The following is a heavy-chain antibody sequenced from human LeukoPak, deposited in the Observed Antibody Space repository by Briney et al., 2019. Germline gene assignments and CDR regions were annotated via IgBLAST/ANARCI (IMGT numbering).Heavy chain of an antibody. Sequence: GGSLRLSCAASGFTFSSHWMHWVRQVPGKGLVWVSRINSAGSGTSYGDSVKGRFTISRDNAKGTLYLQMHSLRVEDTAIYYCIRGPTYFDSWGQGTLVTVSS. CDR1: GFTFSSHW. CDR3: IRGPTYFDS. J-gene: IGHJ4*02. CDR2: INSAGSGT. V-gene: IGHV3-74*01.